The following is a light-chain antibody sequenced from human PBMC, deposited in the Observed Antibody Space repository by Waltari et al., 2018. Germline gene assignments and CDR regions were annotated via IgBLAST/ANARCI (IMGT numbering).Light chain of an antibody. CDR3: SSYAGSNYVA. Sequence: QSALTQPPSASASPGQSVTISCTGNASAIGGYNHVTWYQQRPGKAPKLLIYEVTKRPSGVPDRFSGSKSANTASLTVSGLQAEDEADYYCSSYAGSNYVAFGGGTKLTVL. J-gene: IGLJ2*01. CDR2: EVT. V-gene: IGLV2-8*01. CDR1: ASAIGGYNH.